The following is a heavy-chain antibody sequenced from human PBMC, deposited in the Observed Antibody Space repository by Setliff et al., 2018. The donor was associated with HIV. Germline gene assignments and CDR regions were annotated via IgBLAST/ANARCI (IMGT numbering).Heavy chain of an antibody. CDR3: AGEIAPAARLPNVGGPPPPGYYHYMDV. CDR1: RGSISSTSHY. V-gene: IGHV4-39*07. D-gene: IGHD2-8*01. CDR2: IYYSGRT. Sequence: TSETLSLTCIVSRGSISSTSHYWGWVRQSPGRRLEWIGSIYYSGRTYYNPSLKSRVTMSVDTSTNQFSLDLTSVTAADTAVYFCAGEIAPAARLPNVGGPPPPGYYHYMDVWGKGTTVTVS. J-gene: IGHJ6*03.